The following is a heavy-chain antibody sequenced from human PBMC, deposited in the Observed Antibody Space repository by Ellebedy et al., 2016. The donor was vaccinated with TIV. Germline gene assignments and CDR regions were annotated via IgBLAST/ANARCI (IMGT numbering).Heavy chain of an antibody. CDR1: GFTFNNYA. D-gene: IGHD3-3*01. V-gene: IGHV3-23*01. CDR2: ISGRSGST. CDR3: AKVPDFWSGYLGYFDY. Sequence: GESLKISCAASGFTFNNYAMSWVRQAPGKGPEWVSVISGRSGSTYYADSVKGRFTISRDSSKNTLFLQINILRVEYTAVYYCAKVPDFWSGYLGYFDYWGQGTLVTASS. J-gene: IGHJ4*02.